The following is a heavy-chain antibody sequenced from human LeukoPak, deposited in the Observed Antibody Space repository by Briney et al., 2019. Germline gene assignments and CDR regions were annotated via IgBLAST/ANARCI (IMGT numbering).Heavy chain of an antibody. CDR3: ARDKRSGYDSIYYYYYMDV. CDR2: IIPTSGTT. Sequence: ASVKVSCKTSGGTFTSYAITWVRQAPGQGLEWMGKIIPTSGTTNYAQKFQGRVTITTDESTSTAYMELSSLRSEDTAVYYCARDKRSGYDSIYYYYYMDVWGKGTTVTVSS. D-gene: IGHD3-22*01. CDR1: GGTFTSYA. J-gene: IGHJ6*03. V-gene: IGHV1-69*05.